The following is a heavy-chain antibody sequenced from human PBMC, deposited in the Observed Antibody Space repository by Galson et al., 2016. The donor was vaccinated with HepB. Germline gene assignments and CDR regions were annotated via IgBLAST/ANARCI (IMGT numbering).Heavy chain of an antibody. CDR1: GFTVTHDY. CDR2: IYGSDNT. Sequence: SLRLSCATPGFTVTHDYMTWVRQAPGKGLEWVSLIYGSDNTYYADSVKGRFTISRDISKSTLFLQMNSLRAEDTAVYYCAIVGGSSHGLRSDPLDIWGQGTMVTVSS. V-gene: IGHV3-53*01. D-gene: IGHD1-26*01. J-gene: IGHJ3*02. CDR3: AIVGGSSHGLRSDPLDI.